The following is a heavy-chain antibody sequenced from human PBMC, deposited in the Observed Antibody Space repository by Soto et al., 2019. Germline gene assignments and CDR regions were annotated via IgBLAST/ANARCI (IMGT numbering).Heavy chain of an antibody. CDR3: ARGHSSYYDSSGYVDY. V-gene: IGHV4-34*01. CDR2: INHSGST. J-gene: IGHJ4*02. Sequence: KTSETLSLTCAVYGGSFSGYHWSWIRQPPGKGLEWIGEINHSGSTNYNPSLKSRVTISVDTSKNQFSLKLSSVTAADTAVYYCARGHSSYYDSSGYVDYWGQGTLVTVSS. D-gene: IGHD3-22*01. CDR1: GGSFSGYH.